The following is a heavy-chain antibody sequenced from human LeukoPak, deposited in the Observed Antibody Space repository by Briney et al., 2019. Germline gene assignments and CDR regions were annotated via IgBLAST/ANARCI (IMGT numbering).Heavy chain of an antibody. CDR3: AKDDGAGSYYNVMVVDF. J-gene: IGHJ4*02. D-gene: IGHD3-10*01. V-gene: IGHV3-48*03. Sequence: GGSLRLSCAASGFTFSSYKMNWVRQAPGKGLEWVSYISSSGSTIYYADSVKGRFTISRDDSKNTLYLQMRNLRADDTAVYYCAKDDGAGSYYNVMVVDFWGQGTLVTVSS. CDR1: GFTFSSYK. CDR2: ISSSGSTI.